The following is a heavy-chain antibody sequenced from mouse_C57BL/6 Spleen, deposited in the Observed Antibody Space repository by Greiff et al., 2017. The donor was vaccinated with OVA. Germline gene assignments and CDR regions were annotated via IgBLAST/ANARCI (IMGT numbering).Heavy chain of an antibody. Sequence: EVQLQESGGGLVQPGGSMKLSCVASGFTFSNYWMNWVRQSPETGLEWVAQIRLKSDNYATHYAESVKGRFTISRDDSKSSVYLQMNNLRAEDTGIYYCTDLGHPHFDYWGQGTSLTVSS. D-gene: IGHD4-1*01. CDR1: GFTFSNYW. CDR2: IRLKSDNYAT. J-gene: IGHJ2*03. CDR3: TDLGHPHFDY. V-gene: IGHV6-3*01.